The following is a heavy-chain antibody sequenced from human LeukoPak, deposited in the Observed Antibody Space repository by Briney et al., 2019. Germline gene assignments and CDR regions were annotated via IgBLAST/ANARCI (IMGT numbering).Heavy chain of an antibody. J-gene: IGHJ4*02. Sequence: GESLQISCQGSGYSFTNYWIGWVRPMPGKGLEWMGMVDPSDSDTRYSPSFQGQVTFSVEESITTASLQWSSLRASDTAIYYCARAARSGTVYFDYWGQGTLVTVSP. CDR3: ARAARSGTVYFDY. D-gene: IGHD5-12*01. V-gene: IGHV5-51*01. CDR1: GYSFTNYW. CDR2: VDPSDSDT.